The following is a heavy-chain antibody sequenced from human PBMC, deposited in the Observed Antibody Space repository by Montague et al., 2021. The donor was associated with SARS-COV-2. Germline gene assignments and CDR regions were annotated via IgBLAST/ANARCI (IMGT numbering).Heavy chain of an antibody. D-gene: IGHD6-13*01. Sequence: SETLSLTCTVSGVSIMNYYWSWIRQSPGKGLEWIGYIYFSGNTNYNPSLKTRVSISVDPSSNQVSLRLTSVSAADTAVYFCARDSSAVGRAWRFPSGGVQELFDVWGRGSTVTVSS. CDR2: IYFSGNT. CDR3: ARDSSAVGRAWRFPSGGVQELFDV. J-gene: IGHJ2*01. CDR1: GVSIMNYY. V-gene: IGHV4-59*01.